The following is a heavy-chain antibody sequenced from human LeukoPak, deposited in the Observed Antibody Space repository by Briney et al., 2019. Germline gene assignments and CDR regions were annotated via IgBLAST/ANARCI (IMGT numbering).Heavy chain of an antibody. CDR3: ARDLGLRGGVVTSSYYYYYYGMDV. CDR1: GYTFTSYG. D-gene: IGHD3-3*01. V-gene: IGHV1-18*01. CDR2: ISAYNGNT. Sequence: ASVKVSCKASGYTFTSYGIRWVRQAPGQGLEWMGWISAYNGNTNYAQKLQGRVTMTTDTSTSTAYMELRSLRSDDTAVYYCARDLGLRGGVVTSSYYYYYYGMDVWGQGTTVTVSS. J-gene: IGHJ6*02.